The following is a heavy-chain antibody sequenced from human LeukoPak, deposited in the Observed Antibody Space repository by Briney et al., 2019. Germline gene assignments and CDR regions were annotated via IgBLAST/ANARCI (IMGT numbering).Heavy chain of an antibody. CDR1: GSTFSSYA. CDR2: ISGSGGST. V-gene: IGHV3-23*01. D-gene: IGHD3-9*01. Sequence: GGSLRLSCAASGSTFSSYAMSRVRQAPGKGLEWVSAISGSGGSTYYADSVKGRFTISRDNSKNTLYLQMNSLRAEDTAVYYCAKGILRYFDWFPGYWGQGTLVIVSS. J-gene: IGHJ4*02. CDR3: AKGILRYFDWFPGY.